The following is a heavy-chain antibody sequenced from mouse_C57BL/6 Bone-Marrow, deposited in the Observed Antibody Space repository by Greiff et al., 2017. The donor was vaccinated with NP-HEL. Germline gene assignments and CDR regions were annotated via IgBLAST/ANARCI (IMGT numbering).Heavy chain of an antibody. Sequence: EVKLVESGGGLVQPGGSLKLSCAASGFTFSDYGMAWVRQAPRKGPEWVAFISNLAYSTYYADTVTGRFTISRENAKNTLYLEMSSLRSEDTAMYYCAREGDYDAGAWFAYWGQGTLVTVSA. J-gene: IGHJ3*01. CDR3: AREGDYDAGAWFAY. D-gene: IGHD2-4*01. CDR2: ISNLAYST. V-gene: IGHV5-15*04. CDR1: GFTFSDYG.